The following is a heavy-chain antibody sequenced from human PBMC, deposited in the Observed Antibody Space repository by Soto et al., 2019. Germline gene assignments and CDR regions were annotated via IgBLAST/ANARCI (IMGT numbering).Heavy chain of an antibody. CDR3: AKTVGATKLEDH. CDR1: GFNFNNHV. D-gene: IGHD1-26*01. J-gene: IGHJ4*02. CDR2: ISNSDHVG. Sequence: EVQLLESGGGLVHPLGSLRLSCSGAGFNFNNHVINWVRQAPGKGLEWVASISNSDHVGFYADSVRGRFSVTRDRSTNTLHLQMDYVQVEDTAIYYCAKTVGATKLEDHWGQGTLVTVSS. V-gene: IGHV3-23*01.